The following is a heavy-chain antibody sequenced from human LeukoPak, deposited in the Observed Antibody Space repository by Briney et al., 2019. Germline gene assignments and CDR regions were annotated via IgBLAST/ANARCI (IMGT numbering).Heavy chain of an antibody. J-gene: IGHJ6*03. CDR3: AASGFGFGELPSYFYYYMDV. D-gene: IGHD3-10*01. CDR1: GFTFTRSA. CDR2: IVVGSGNT. V-gene: IGHV1-58*02. Sequence: GASVKVACKAFGFTFTRSAMQWVRQARGQRLEWIGWIVVGSGNTKYAQKFQERVTITRDMSTGTAYMELSSLRSEDTAVYYCAASGFGFGELPSYFYYYMDVWGKGTTVTVSS.